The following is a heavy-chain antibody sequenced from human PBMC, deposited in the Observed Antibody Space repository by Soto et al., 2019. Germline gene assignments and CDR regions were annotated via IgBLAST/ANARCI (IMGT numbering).Heavy chain of an antibody. CDR3: ARDRVATRGPYYYYGLDV. V-gene: IGHV3-33*01. CDR2: IWYDGSNK. Sequence: GGSLRLSCAASGFTFSSYGMHWVRQAPGKGLEWVAVIWYDGSNKYYADSVKGRFTISRDNSKNTLYLQMNSLRAEDTAVYSCARDRVATRGPYYYYGLDVWGQGTMVTVSS. J-gene: IGHJ6*02. CDR1: GFTFSSYG. D-gene: IGHD5-12*01.